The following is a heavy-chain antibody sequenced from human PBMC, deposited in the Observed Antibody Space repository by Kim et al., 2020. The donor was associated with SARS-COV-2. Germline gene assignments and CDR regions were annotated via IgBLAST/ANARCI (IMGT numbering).Heavy chain of an antibody. V-gene: IGHV3-11*06. Sequence: VKGRFTISRDNAKNSLYLQMNSLRAEDTAVYYCARDEGSEYYYYYYGMDVWGQGTTVTVSS. CDR3: ARDEGSEYYYYYYGMDV. J-gene: IGHJ6*02.